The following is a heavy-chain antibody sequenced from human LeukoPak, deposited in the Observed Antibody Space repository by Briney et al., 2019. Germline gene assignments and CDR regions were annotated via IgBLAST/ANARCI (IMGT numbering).Heavy chain of an antibody. D-gene: IGHD4-17*01. CDR3: ARDHGDYADY. Sequence: PSETLSLTCTVSGASISSYYWSWFRQPPGKGLEWIGYIYYSGSTNYNPSLTSRVTLSVDTSKNQFSLKLSSVSAADTAVYYCARDHGDYADYWGQGTLVTVSS. CDR2: IYYSGST. CDR1: GASISSYY. J-gene: IGHJ4*02. V-gene: IGHV4-59*01.